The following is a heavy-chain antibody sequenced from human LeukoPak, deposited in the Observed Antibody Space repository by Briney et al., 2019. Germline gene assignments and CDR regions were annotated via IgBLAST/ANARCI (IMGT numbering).Heavy chain of an antibody. CDR1: GGSISSYC. CDR2: IYYSGST. V-gene: IGHV4-59*12. J-gene: IGHJ6*02. Sequence: SETLSLTCTVSGGSISSYCWSWIRQPPGKGLEWIGYIYYSGSTNYNPSLKSRVTISVDTSKNQFSLKLSSVTAADTAVYYCAREASSGYYGMDVWGQGTTVTVSS. D-gene: IGHD3-22*01. CDR3: AREASSGYYGMDV.